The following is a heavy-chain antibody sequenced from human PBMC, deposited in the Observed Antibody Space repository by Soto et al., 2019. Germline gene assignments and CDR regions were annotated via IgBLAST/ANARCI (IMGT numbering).Heavy chain of an antibody. Sequence: QVQLVQSGAEVKKPGASVKVSCKASGYTFTGYYMHWLRQAPGQGLEWMGWINPNSGGTNYAQKFQGWVTMTRETSFSTAYVKLSRRRYYDTGVYYCARPRMVRVYGMDVWGQGTTVTVSS. CDR3: ARPRMVRVYGMDV. V-gene: IGHV1-2*04. CDR2: INPNSGGT. J-gene: IGHJ6*02. CDR1: GYTFTGYY. D-gene: IGHD3-10*01.